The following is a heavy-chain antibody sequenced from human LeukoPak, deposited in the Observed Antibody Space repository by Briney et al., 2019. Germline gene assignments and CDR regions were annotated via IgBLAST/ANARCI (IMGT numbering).Heavy chain of an antibody. CDR3: ARVRIGQQLDKYYYYAMDV. CDR2: INPNSGGT. Sequence: ASVKVSCKSSGYTFTDYYMRWVRQAPGQGLEWMGCINPNSGGTNYAQNFQGRVTMTTDTSISTAYMEVSRLRSDDTAVYYCARVRIGQQLDKYYYYAMDVWGQGTTVTVSS. J-gene: IGHJ6*02. D-gene: IGHD6-13*01. CDR1: GYTFTDYY. V-gene: IGHV1-2*02.